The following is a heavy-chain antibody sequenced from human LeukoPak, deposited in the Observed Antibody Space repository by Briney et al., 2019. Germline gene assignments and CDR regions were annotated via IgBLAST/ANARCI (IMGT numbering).Heavy chain of an antibody. Sequence: SQTLSLTCTVSGGSISSGDYYWSWIRQPPGKGLEWIGYIYYSGSTYYNPSLKSRVTISVDTSKNQFSLKLSSVTAADTAVYYCARHHRPHSSSWLNYWGQGTLVTVSS. V-gene: IGHV4-30-4*08. CDR2: IYYSGST. CDR1: GGSISSGDYY. D-gene: IGHD6-13*01. J-gene: IGHJ4*02. CDR3: ARHHRPHSSSWLNY.